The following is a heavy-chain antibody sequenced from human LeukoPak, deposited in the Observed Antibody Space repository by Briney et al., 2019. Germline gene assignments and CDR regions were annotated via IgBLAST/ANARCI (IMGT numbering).Heavy chain of an antibody. J-gene: IGHJ4*02. CDR2: IIPILGIA. Sequence: SVKVSCKASVGTFSSYAISWVRQAPGQGLEWMVRIIPILGIANYAQKFQGRVTVTADKSTSTAYMELSSLRSEDTAVYYCARDPDYDSSGYYYVYWGQGTLVTVSS. V-gene: IGHV1-69*04. D-gene: IGHD3-22*01. CDR1: VGTFSSYA. CDR3: ARDPDYDSSGYYYVY.